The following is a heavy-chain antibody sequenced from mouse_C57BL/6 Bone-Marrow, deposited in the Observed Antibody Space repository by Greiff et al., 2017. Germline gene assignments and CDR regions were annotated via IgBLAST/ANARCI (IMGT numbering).Heavy chain of an antibody. J-gene: IGHJ2*01. CDR3: TRGVDITTVVATDRDYFDY. CDR1: GYTFTDYE. D-gene: IGHD1-1*01. Sequence: QVQLQQSGAELVRPGASVTLSCKASGYTFTDYEMHWVKQTPVHGLEWIGAIDPETGGTAYNQKFKGKAILTADKSSSTAYMELRSLTSEDSAVYYCTRGVDITTVVATDRDYFDYWGQGTTLTVSS. CDR2: IDPETGGT. V-gene: IGHV1-15*01.